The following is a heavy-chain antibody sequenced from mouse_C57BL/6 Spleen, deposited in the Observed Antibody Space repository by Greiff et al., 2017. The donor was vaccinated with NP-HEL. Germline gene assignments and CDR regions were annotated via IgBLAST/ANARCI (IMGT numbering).Heavy chain of an antibody. CDR1: GYAFSSSW. CDR2: IYPGDGDT. D-gene: IGHD1-1*01. CDR3: ARERDGSSGMDY. V-gene: IGHV1-82*01. Sequence: VQGVESGPELVKPGASVKISCKASGYAFSSSWMNWVKQRPGKGLEWIGRIYPGDGDTNYNGKFKGKATLTADKSSSTAYMQLSSLTSEDSAVYFCARERDGSSGMDYWGQGTSVTVSS. J-gene: IGHJ4*01.